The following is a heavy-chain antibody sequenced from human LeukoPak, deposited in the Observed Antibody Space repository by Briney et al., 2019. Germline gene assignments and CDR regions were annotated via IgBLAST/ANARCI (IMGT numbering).Heavy chain of an antibody. V-gene: IGHV1-46*01. CDR3: ARGGEPGYGDFLTDY. CDR2: INPSGGST. J-gene: IGHJ4*02. Sequence: ASVKVSCKASGYTFTSYYMHWVRQAPGQGLEWMGIINPSGGSTSYAQKFQGRVTMTRDTSISTAYMELSRLRSDDTAVYYCARGGEPGYGDFLTDYWGQGTLVTVSS. D-gene: IGHD4-17*01. CDR1: GYTFTSYY.